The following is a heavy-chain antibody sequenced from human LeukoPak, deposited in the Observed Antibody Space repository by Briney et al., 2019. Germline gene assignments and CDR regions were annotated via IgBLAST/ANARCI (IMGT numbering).Heavy chain of an antibody. D-gene: IGHD3-22*01. J-gene: IGHJ1*01. Sequence: GVPLRLPCTASGFTFSRYWKHWVRHAPGKGLVWVSRIKSDGSTNYADSVKGRFTISRDNAKNTVSLQMNSLRAEDTGVYYCARAPAEIGGYYPEYFRHWGQGTLVTVSS. V-gene: IGHV3-74*01. CDR3: ARAPAEIGGYYPEYFRH. CDR2: IKSDGST. CDR1: GFTFSRYW.